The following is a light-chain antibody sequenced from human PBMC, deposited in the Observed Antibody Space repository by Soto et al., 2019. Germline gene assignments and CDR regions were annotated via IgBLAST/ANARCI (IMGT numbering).Light chain of an antibody. CDR2: AAS. Sequence: DLPMTQSPSSLAASVGDRVTITCRASQSISSYLNWYQQRPGKAPNLLIYAASSLQSGVPSRFSGSGSGTDFTLTISSLQPEDFATYYCQQSYSTPHTFGQGTKLEIK. CDR1: QSISSY. J-gene: IGKJ2*01. V-gene: IGKV1-39*01. CDR3: QQSYSTPHT.